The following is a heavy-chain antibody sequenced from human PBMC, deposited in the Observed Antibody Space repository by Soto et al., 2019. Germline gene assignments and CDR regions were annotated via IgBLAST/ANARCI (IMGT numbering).Heavy chain of an antibody. CDR3: ARDRDYGDYGIYFDY. J-gene: IGHJ4*02. D-gene: IGHD4-17*01. V-gene: IGHV3-30-3*01. CDR2: ISYDGSNK. Sequence: GGSLRLSCAASGFTFSSYAMHWVRQAPGKGLEWVAVISYDGSNKYYADSVKGRFTISRDNSKNTLYLQMNSLRAEDTAVYYCARDRDYGDYGIYFDYWGQGTLVTVSS. CDR1: GFTFSSYA.